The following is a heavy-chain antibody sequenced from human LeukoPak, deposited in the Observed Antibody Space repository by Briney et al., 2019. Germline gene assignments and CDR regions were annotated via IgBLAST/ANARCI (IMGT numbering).Heavy chain of an antibody. CDR2: IYSGGST. CDR1: GFTVSSTY. D-gene: IGHD6-19*01. Sequence: PGGSLRLSCAASGFTVSSTYMSWVRHAPGKGLEWVSVIYSGGSTYYADSVKGRFTISRDNSKNTLYLQMNSLRAEDTAVYYCAGSSGWHGGDYWGQGTLVTVSS. CDR3: AGSSGWHGGDY. J-gene: IGHJ4*02. V-gene: IGHV3-66*01.